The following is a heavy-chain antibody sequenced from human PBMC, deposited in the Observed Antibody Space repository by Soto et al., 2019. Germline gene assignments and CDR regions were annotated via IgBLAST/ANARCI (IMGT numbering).Heavy chain of an antibody. CDR3: ARYAPGGQQLVSTEPL. J-gene: IGHJ4*02. V-gene: IGHV4-4*02. CDR1: GGSISSSNW. CDR2: IYHSGST. D-gene: IGHD6-13*01. Sequence: QVQLQESGPGLVKPSGTLSLTCAVSGGSISSSNWWSWFRQPPGKGLEWMGEIYHSGSTNYNPSLKSRVTKSVDKYKNQFSLKLSSVTAADTAVYYCARYAPGGQQLVSTEPLWGQGTLVTVSS.